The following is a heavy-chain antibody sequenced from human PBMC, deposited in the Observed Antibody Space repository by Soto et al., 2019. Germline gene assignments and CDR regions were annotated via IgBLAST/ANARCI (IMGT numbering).Heavy chain of an antibody. V-gene: IGHV1-46*01. D-gene: IGHD2-21*02. Sequence: ASLKVSCKASGYTFTSYYMHWVRQAPGQGLEWMGIINPSGGSTSYAQKFQGRVTMTRDTSTSTVYMELSSLRSEDTAVYYCARVRDPNYYYYGMDVWGQGTTVTVSS. J-gene: IGHJ6*02. CDR3: ARVRDPNYYYYGMDV. CDR1: GYTFTSYY. CDR2: INPSGGST.